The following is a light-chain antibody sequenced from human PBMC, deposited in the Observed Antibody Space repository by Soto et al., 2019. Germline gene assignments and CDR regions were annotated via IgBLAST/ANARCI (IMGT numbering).Light chain of an antibody. J-gene: IGKJ5*01. V-gene: IGKV3D-15*01. CDR2: AAS. CDR1: QTVSSD. Sequence: IMMTQSPATLSVSPGERATLSCRASQTVSSDLAWYQQKPGQAPRLLIYAASTRATGIPARFSGSGSGTEFTLTISSLQSEDFAVYYCQQYNNWPAITFGQGTRLEIK. CDR3: QQYNNWPAIT.